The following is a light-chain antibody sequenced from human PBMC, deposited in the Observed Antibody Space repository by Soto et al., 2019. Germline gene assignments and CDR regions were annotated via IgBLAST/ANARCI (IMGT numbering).Light chain of an antibody. Sequence: EIVLTQSPATLSVSPVEGATLSCMASQSVSTNLAWYQQKLGQAPRVLIYGSSSRATGVPARFSGSGSGTEFTLTISSLQSEDSGIYYCLQDNDWPLSTFGQGTRLEIK. CDR1: QSVSTN. J-gene: IGKJ5*01. CDR2: GSS. CDR3: LQDNDWPLST. V-gene: IGKV3-15*01.